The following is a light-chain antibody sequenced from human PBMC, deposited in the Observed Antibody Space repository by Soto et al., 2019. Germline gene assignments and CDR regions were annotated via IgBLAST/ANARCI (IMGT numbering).Light chain of an antibody. V-gene: IGKV3-20*01. CDR2: GAS. Sequence: EFVLTHSPGTLSLSPVERATLCCRASQTVRNNYLAWYQQKPGQAPRLLIYGASTRTAGIPDRFTGSGSGTDFTLTISRLEPEDFAVYYCQQYGTSRTFGQGTKVDIK. CDR3: QQYGTSRT. J-gene: IGKJ1*01. CDR1: QTVRNNY.